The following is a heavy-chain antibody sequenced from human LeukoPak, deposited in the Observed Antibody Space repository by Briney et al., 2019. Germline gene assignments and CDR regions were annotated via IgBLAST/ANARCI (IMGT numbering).Heavy chain of an antibody. Sequence: PGGSLRLSCAASGFTFSSYGMHWVRQAPGKGLVWVAVISYDGSNKYYADSVKGRFTISRDNSKNTLYLQMNSLRAEDTAVYYCAKLMGSSTSTVDYWGQGTLVTVSS. CDR2: ISYDGSNK. J-gene: IGHJ4*02. V-gene: IGHV3-30*18. CDR1: GFTFSSYG. CDR3: AKLMGSSTSTVDY. D-gene: IGHD2-2*01.